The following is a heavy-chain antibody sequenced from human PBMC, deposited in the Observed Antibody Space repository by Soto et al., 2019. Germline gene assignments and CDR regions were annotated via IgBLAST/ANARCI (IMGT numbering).Heavy chain of an antibody. V-gene: IGHV3-74*01. D-gene: IGHD6-13*01. CDR3: ARAAYSSSWGNDAFDI. Sequence: PGGSLRLSCAASGFTFSSYWMHWVRQAPGKGLVWVSRINSDGSSTSYADSVKGRFTISRDNAKNTLYLQMNSLRAEDTAVYYCARAAYSSSWGNDAFDIWGQGTMVTVSS. J-gene: IGHJ3*02. CDR1: GFTFSSYW. CDR2: INSDGSST.